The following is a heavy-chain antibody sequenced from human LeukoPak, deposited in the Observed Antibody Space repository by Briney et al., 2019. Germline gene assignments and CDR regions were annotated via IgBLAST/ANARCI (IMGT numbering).Heavy chain of an antibody. D-gene: IGHD4-23*01. CDR3: ARDSTVVTPLDY. CDR2: IIPIFGTP. CDR1: GGTFSSYA. V-gene: IGHV1-69*01. Sequence: SVKVSCKASGGTFSSYATSWVRQAPGQGREWMGGIIPIFGTPNYAQKFQGRVTITADESTSTAYMELSSLRSEDTAVYYCARDSTVVTPLDYWGQGTLVTVSS. J-gene: IGHJ4*02.